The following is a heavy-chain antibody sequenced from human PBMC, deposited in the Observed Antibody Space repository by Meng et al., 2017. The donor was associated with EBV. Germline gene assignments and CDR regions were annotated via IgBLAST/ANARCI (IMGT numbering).Heavy chain of an antibody. CDR3: ARRGGVADWFDP. CDR1: GYTFTSYA. CDR2: INAGNGNT. Sequence: QGQLVQSGAEVKKPGASVMVSCKASGYTFTSYAMHWVRQAPGQRLEWMGWINAGNGNTKYSQKFQGRVTITRDTSASTAYMELSSLRSEDTAVYYCARRGGVADWFDPWGQGTLVTVSS. D-gene: IGHD2-15*01. J-gene: IGHJ5*02. V-gene: IGHV1-3*01.